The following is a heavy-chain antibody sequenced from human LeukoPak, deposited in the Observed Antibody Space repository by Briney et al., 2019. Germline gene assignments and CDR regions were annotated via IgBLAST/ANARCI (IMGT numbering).Heavy chain of an antibody. J-gene: IGHJ5*02. D-gene: IGHD3-10*01. CDR2: IYHSGST. V-gene: IGHV4-4*02. CDR1: GGSISSSNW. Sequence: SETLSLTCAVSGGSISSSNWWSWVRQPPGKGLEWIGEIYHSGSTNYNPSLKSRVTISVDTSKNQFSLKLSSVTAADTAVYYCARLSRYYGSGSRPRFDPWGQGTLVTVSS. CDR3: ARLSRYYGSGSRPRFDP.